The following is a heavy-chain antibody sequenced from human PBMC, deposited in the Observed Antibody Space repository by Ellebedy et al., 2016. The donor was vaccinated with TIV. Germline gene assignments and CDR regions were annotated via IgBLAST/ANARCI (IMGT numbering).Heavy chain of an antibody. CDR3: ARTSMVRGVIAY. J-gene: IGHJ4*02. V-gene: IGHV1-8*01. Sequence: ASVKVSXXASGYTFTSYDINWVRQATGQGLEWMGWMNPNSGNTGYAQKFQGRVTMTRNTSISTAYMELSSLRSEDTAVYYCARTSMVRGVIAYWGQGTLVTVSS. CDR2: MNPNSGNT. CDR1: GYTFTSYD. D-gene: IGHD3-10*01.